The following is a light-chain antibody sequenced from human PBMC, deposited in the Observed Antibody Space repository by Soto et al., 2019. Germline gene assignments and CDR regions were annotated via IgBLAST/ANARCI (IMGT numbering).Light chain of an antibody. Sequence: DIQITQSPSTLSASVGDRVTITCRASQSISSWLAWYQQKPGKAPKLLIYKASSLESGFPSRFSGSGSGTEFTLTISSLQPDDFATYYCQQYNSYPLTFGGGIKVEIK. CDR3: QQYNSYPLT. V-gene: IGKV1-5*03. J-gene: IGKJ4*01. CDR2: KAS. CDR1: QSISSW.